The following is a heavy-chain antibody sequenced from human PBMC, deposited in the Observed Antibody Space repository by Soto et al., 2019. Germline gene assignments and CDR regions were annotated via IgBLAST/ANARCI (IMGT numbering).Heavy chain of an antibody. D-gene: IGHD5-12*01. V-gene: IGHV4-34*01. CDR1: GGSLSGYY. J-gene: IGHJ4*02. Sequence: QVQLQQWGAGLLKPSETLSLNCAVTGGSLSGYYWSWIRQPPGKGLEWIGEVKDGGHTNYSPSLRGRLTISSDTSNTQLSPRLNSVTAADTGVNYSARGQEGVEATHWDQGSLVTVSS. CDR3: ARGQEGVEATH. CDR2: VKDGGHT.